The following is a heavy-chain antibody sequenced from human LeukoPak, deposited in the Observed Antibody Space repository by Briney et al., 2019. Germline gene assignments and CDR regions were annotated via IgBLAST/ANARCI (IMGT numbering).Heavy chain of an antibody. D-gene: IGHD3-10*01. CDR3: AKWRGSGNFGTFDR. Sequence: PGGSLRLSCAASGFTFSNYVMNWVRQTPGKGLEWVSGISGSGRSKYYPDSVKGRFTISRDNVKKSLFLQMKSLRAEDTAVYYCAKWRGSGNFGTFDRWGQGTMVTVSS. CDR2: ISGSGRSK. CDR1: GFTFSNYV. J-gene: IGHJ3*02. V-gene: IGHV3-23*01.